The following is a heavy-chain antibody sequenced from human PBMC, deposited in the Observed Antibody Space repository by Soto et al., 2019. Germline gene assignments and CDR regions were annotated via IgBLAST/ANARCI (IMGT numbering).Heavy chain of an antibody. J-gene: IGHJ3*02. D-gene: IGHD3-22*01. Sequence: EVQLVESGGGLVKPGGSLRLSCAASGFTFSNAWMSWVRQAPGKGLEWVGRIKSKADGETSVYAAPVKGSFSISRDDSKNMLYLQMDSLRTEDTAVYYCTTTHRIVVMTNLGDAFDIWGQGTMVTVSS. CDR3: TTTHRIVVMTNLGDAFDI. CDR1: GFTFSNAW. V-gene: IGHV3-15*01. CDR2: IKSKADGETS.